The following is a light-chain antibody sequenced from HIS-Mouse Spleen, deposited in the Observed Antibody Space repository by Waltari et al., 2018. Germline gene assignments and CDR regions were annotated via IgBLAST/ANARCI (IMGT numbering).Light chain of an antibody. Sequence: QSALTQPASVSGSPGQSNTISCPGTSSDVGGYNYVSCDQQHPGKAPQLMIYDVSNRPSGVSNRFSGSKSGNTASLTISGLQAEDEADYYCSSYTSSSTLRYVFGTGTKVTVL. CDR3: SSYTSSSTLRYV. CDR1: SSDVGGYNY. CDR2: DVS. J-gene: IGLJ1*01. V-gene: IGLV2-14*03.